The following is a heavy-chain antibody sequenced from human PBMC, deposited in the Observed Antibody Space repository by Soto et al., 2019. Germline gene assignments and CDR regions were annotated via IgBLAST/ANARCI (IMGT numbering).Heavy chain of an antibody. CDR2: IFSNDEK. CDR3: ARIWGPYYYYGMDV. D-gene: IGHD7-27*01. V-gene: IGHV2-26*01. CDR1: GFSLSNARMG. Sequence: QVTLKESGPVLVKPTETLTLTCTVSGFSLSNARMGVSWIRQPPGKALEWLAHIFSNDEKSYSKSLKSRLTISKDTSKSQVVLTMNNMDPVDTATYYCARIWGPYYYYGMDVWGQGTTVTVSS. J-gene: IGHJ6*02.